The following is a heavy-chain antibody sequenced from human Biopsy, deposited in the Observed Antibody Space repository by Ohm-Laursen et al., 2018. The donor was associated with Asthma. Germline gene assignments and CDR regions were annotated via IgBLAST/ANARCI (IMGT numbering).Heavy chain of an antibody. J-gene: IGHJ4*02. Sequence: SLRLSCAASGFTFSSYGMDWVRQAPGKGLEWVAFMSYDGSIKDYADSVKGRFTISRDNSMNTLYLHMNSLRVEDTAVYYCARGLDYSGRSGFDYWGQGTLVTVSS. CDR1: GFTFSSYG. V-gene: IGHV3-33*05. CDR3: ARGLDYSGRSGFDY. CDR2: MSYDGSIK. D-gene: IGHD3-10*01.